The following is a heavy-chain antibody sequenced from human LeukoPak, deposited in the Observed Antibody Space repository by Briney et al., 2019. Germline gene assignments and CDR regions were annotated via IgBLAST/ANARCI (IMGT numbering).Heavy chain of an antibody. D-gene: IGHD5-18*01. J-gene: IGHJ4*02. CDR2: IRYDGSNK. V-gene: IGHV3-30*02. CDR1: GFTFSSYG. Sequence: GGSLRLSCAASGFTFSSYGMHWVRQAPGKGLEWVAFIRYDGSNKYYADSVKGRFTISRDNSKHTLYLQMSSLRAEDTAVYYCAKDSGGYSYGLAFDYGGQGTRVTVSS. CDR3: AKDSGGYSYGLAFDY.